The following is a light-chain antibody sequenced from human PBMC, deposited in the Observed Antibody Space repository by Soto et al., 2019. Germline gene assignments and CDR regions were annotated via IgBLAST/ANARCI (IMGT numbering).Light chain of an antibody. V-gene: IGLV2-8*01. CDR2: EVT. J-gene: IGLJ1*01. Sequence: QSLLTQPPSASGSPGQSVTISCTGTRSDVGRYNYVSWYQLHPGKVPKLLIYEVTKRPSGIPDRFSGSKSGNTASLTVSGLQAEDEADYYCSSFLRSNILLLGSGTKVTVL. CDR1: RSDVGRYNY. CDR3: SSFLRSNILL.